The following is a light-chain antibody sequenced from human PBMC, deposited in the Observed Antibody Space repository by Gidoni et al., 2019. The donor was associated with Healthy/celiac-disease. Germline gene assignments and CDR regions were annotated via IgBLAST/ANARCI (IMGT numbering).Light chain of an antibody. CDR2: GAS. CDR1: QSVSSID. J-gene: IGKJ1*01. V-gene: IGKV3-20*01. Sequence: EIVLTQSPGTLSLSPGERATLSCRASQSVSSIDLAWYQKKPCQAPRLLIYGASSRATGIPDRFSGSGSGTDFTLTISRLEPEDFAVYYCQQYGSSPQTFGQGTKVEIK. CDR3: QQYGSSPQT.